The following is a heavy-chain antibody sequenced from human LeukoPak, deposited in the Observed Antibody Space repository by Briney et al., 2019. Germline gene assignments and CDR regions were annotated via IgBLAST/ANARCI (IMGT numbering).Heavy chain of an antibody. J-gene: IGHJ1*01. CDR1: GFTFSNYD. Sequence: GGSLRLSCAASGFTFSNYDMHWVRQAPGKGLEWVAFIRYDGSNKNYADSVKGRFTISRDNSKNTLYLQMNSPRVDDTAVYYCAKSYDSSGYYYEQYFQHWGQGTLVTVSS. D-gene: IGHD3-22*01. CDR3: AKSYDSSGYYYEQYFQH. V-gene: IGHV3-30*02. CDR2: IRYDGSNK.